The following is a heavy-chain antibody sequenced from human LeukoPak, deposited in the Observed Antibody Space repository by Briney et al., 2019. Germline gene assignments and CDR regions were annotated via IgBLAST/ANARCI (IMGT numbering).Heavy chain of an antibody. CDR1: GFTFSRNG. V-gene: IGHV3-23*01. CDR3: AKDRRAGRYDC. D-gene: IGHD3-10*01. CDR2: ISGSGGNT. Sequence: PGGTLRLSCAASGFTFSRNGMTWVRQAPGKGLEWVSAISGSGGNTYYADSVKGRFTISRDNSKKTLYLQMNSLRAEDTAVYYCAKDRRAGRYDCWGQGSLVTVSS. J-gene: IGHJ4*02.